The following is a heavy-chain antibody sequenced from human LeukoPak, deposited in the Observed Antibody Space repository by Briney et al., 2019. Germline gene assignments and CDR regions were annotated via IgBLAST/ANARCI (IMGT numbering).Heavy chain of an antibody. V-gene: IGHV3-48*03. D-gene: IGHD2-8*01. Sequence: PGGSLRLSCAASGFTFSSYEMNWVRQAPGKGLEGVSYISRSGSTIYYADSVKGRFTISRDNAKNSLYLEMNSLRAEDTAVYYCARGGEWFSAGGVFDYWGQGTLVTVSS. CDR3: ARGGEWFSAGGVFDY. J-gene: IGHJ4*02. CDR2: ISRSGSTI. CDR1: GFTFSSYE.